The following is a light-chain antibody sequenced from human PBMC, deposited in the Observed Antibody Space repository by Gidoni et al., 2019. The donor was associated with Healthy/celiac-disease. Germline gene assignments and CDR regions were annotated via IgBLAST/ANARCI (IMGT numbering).Light chain of an antibody. CDR3: QQYDNLPYT. CDR1: QDISNY. Sequence: DIQMTPSPSSLSASVGDRVTITCQASQDISNYLNWYQQKPGKAPKLLIYDASNLETGVPSRFSGSGSGKDFTFTISSLQPEDIATYYCQQYDNLPYTFXQXTKLEIK. CDR2: DAS. J-gene: IGKJ2*01. V-gene: IGKV1-33*01.